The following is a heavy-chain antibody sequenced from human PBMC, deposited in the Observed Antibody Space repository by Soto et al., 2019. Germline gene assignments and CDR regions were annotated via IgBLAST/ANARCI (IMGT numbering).Heavy chain of an antibody. J-gene: IGHJ6*02. Sequence: PGESLKISCKGSGYSFTSYWIGWVRQMPGKGLEWMGIIYPGDSDTRYSPSFQGQVTISADKSISTAYLQWSSLKASDTAMYYCGTVAAAYYYGMDVWGQGTTVTVSS. CDR2: IYPGDSDT. CDR3: GTVAAAYYYGMDV. D-gene: IGHD2-15*01. V-gene: IGHV5-51*01. CDR1: GYSFTSYW.